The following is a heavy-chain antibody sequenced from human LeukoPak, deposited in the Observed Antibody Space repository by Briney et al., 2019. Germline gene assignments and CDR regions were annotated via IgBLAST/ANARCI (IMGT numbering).Heavy chain of an antibody. CDR1: GFTFDDYG. J-gene: IGHJ4*02. D-gene: IGHD6-6*01. V-gene: IGHV3-20*04. CDR3: AISSSSSSFDY. CDR2: INWNGGST. Sequence: GGSLRLSCAASGFTFDDYGMSWVRQAPGKGLEWVSGINWNGGSTGYADSVKGRFTISRDNSKNTLYLQMNSLRVEDTAVYYCAISSSSSSFDYWGQGTLVTVSS.